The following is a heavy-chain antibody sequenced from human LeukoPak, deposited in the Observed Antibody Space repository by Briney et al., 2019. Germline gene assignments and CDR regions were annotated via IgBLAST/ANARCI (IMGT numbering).Heavy chain of an antibody. CDR3: ARHAQMVYATKYYYYYMDV. J-gene: IGHJ6*03. D-gene: IGHD2-8*01. Sequence: PSETLSLTCTVSGGSISSYYWSWIRQPPGKGLEWIGYIHESGSTNYNPSLKSRVTISVDTSKNQFSLKLNSMTAADTAVYYCARHAQMVYATKYYYYYMDVWGKGTTVTVSS. V-gene: IGHV4-59*08. CDR1: GGSISSYY. CDR2: IHESGST.